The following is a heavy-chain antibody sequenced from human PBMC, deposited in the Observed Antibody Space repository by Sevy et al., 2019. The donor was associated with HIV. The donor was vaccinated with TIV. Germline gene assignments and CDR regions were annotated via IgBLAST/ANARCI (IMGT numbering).Heavy chain of an antibody. CDR2: LSFGCGRI. J-gene: IGHJ4*02. V-gene: IGHV3-23*01. Sequence: GESLKISCVPSGFNFNIYSMSWVRQAPGKGLEWVSTLSFGCGRINHADSVQGRFTMSRDDSKKTVYLEMNSLRAEDTAVYYCAREGCTRPHDHWGQGTLVTVSS. CDR1: GFNFNIYS. CDR3: AREGCTRPHDH. D-gene: IGHD2-8*01.